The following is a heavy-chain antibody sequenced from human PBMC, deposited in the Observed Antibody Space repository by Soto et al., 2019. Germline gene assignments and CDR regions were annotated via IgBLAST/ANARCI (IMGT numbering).Heavy chain of an antibody. CDR1: GFTVSSNY. CDR2: IYSGGST. V-gene: IGHV3-53*01. Sequence: EVQLVASGVGLIQPGGSLRLYCAASGFTVSSNYMSWVRQAPGKGLEWVSVIYSGGSTYYADSVKDRFTISSDNSKNTLSLQMNSLRAEDTAVYYCARGKWAGAATPIEYWGQGTLVTVSS. CDR3: ARGKWAGAATPIEY. J-gene: IGHJ4*02. D-gene: IGHD2-15*01.